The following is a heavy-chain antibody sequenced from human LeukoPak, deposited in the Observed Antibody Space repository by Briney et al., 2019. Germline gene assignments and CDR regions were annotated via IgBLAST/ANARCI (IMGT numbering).Heavy chain of an antibody. V-gene: IGHV3-23*01. D-gene: IGHD2-8*01. CDR3: VKGLGQSSNY. CDR1: GGSISSSSYY. CDR2: ISGSGGST. Sequence: ETLSLTCTVSGGSISSSSYYWGWIRQPPGKGLEWVSGISGSGGSTYNAGSVKGRFTISRDTSKNTLYLQMNSLRAEDTAVYYCVKGLGQSSNYWGQGTLVTVSS. J-gene: IGHJ4*02.